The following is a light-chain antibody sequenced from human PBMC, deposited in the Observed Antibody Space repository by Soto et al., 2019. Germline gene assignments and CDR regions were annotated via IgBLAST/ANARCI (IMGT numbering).Light chain of an antibody. V-gene: IGLV2-14*01. CDR1: SSDVGGYNY. J-gene: IGLJ1*01. CDR2: DVS. CDR3: SSYTSSSTLFYV. Sequence: SALTQPASVSGSPGQSITISCTGTSSDVGGYNYVSWYQQHPGKAPKLMIYDVSNRPSGVSNRFSGSKSGNTASLTISGLQAEDEADYYCSSYTSSSTLFYVFGTGTKVTVL.